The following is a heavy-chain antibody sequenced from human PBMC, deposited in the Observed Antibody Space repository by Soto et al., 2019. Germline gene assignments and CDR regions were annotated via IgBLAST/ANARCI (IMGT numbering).Heavy chain of an antibody. J-gene: IGHJ4*02. CDR3: ATAHRGCFDY. CDR1: GFTFSSYA. CDR2: ISGSGGST. Sequence: PGGSLRLSCAASGFTFSSYAMSWVRQAPGKGLEWVSAISGSGGSTYYADSVKGRFTISRDNSKNTLYLQMDSLRAEDTAVYYCATAHRGCFDYWGQGTLVTVYS. D-gene: IGHD3-10*01. V-gene: IGHV3-23*01.